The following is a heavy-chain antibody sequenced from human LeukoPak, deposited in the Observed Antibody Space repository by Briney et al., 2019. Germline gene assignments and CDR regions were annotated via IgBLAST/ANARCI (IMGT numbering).Heavy chain of an antibody. CDR2: IWYDGSNK. Sequence: GRSLRLSCAASGFTFSRYGMHWVRQAPGKGLEWVAVIWYDGSNKYYADSVKGRFTISRDNSKNTLYLQMNSLRAEDTAVYYCARDSTETGGFDYWGQGTLVTVSS. J-gene: IGHJ4*02. CDR3: ARDSTETGGFDY. CDR1: GFTFSRYG. D-gene: IGHD3-16*01. V-gene: IGHV3-33*08.